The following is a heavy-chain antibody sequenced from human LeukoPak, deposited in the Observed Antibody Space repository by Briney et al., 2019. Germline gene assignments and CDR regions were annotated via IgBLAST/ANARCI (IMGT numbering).Heavy chain of an antibody. J-gene: IGHJ1*01. CDR2: ISGSGGST. CDR1: GFTFSSYA. V-gene: IGHV3-23*01. D-gene: IGHD2-15*01. CDR3: AKDRVEYCSGGNCYRYFQQ. Sequence: HPGGSLRLSCAASGFTFSSYAMSWVRQAPGKGLEWVSAISGSGGSTYYADSVKGRFTISRDNSKNTLYLQMNSLRAEDTAVYYCAKDRVEYCSGGNCYRYFQQWGQGTRVTVSS.